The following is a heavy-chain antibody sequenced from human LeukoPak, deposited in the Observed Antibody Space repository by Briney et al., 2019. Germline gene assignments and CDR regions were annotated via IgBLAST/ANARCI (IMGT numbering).Heavy chain of an antibody. CDR2: TRNKANSYTT. D-gene: IGHD4-17*01. CDR3: ARGRVTTLYYFDY. V-gene: IGHV3-72*01. Sequence: GGSLRLSCAASGFTFSGYTLNWVRQAPGKGLEWVGRTRNKANSYTTEYAASVKGRFTISRDDSKNSLYLQMNSLKTEDTAVYYCARGRVTTLYYFDYWGQGTLVTVSS. J-gene: IGHJ4*02. CDR1: GFTFSGYT.